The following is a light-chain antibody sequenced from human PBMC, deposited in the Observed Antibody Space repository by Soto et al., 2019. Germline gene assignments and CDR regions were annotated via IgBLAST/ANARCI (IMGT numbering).Light chain of an antibody. CDR3: ISYTNSISVV. CDR2: EVS. CDR1: SSDVGSYNR. J-gene: IGLJ2*01. V-gene: IGLV2-18*02. Sequence: QSALTQPPSVSGSPGQSVTISCTGTSSDVGSYNRVSWYQQPPGTAPKLMIYEVSNRPSGVPDRFSGSKSGNTASLTISGLQAEDEADYYCISYTNSISVVFGGGTKVTVL.